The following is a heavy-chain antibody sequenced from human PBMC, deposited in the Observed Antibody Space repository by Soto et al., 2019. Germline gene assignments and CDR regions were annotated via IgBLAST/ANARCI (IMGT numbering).Heavy chain of an antibody. J-gene: IGHJ4*02. Sequence: GGSLRLSCAAAGFTFSSYAMSWVRQAPGKGLEWVSAISGSGGSTYYADSVKGRFTISRDNSKNTLYLQMNSLRAEDTAVYYCATRSSGWYFDYWGQGTLVTVSS. D-gene: IGHD6-19*01. CDR1: GFTFSSYA. CDR2: ISGSGGST. V-gene: IGHV3-23*01. CDR3: ATRSSGWYFDY.